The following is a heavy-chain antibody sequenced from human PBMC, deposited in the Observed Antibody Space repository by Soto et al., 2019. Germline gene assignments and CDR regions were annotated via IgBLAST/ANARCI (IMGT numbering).Heavy chain of an antibody. J-gene: IGHJ6*02. D-gene: IGHD3-10*01. Sequence: PSETLSLTCAVYGGSFSSYYWSWIRQPPGKGLEWIGEINHSGSTNYNPSLKSRVTISVDTSKNQFSLKLSSVTAADTAVYYCARMGFVLLGMDVWGQGTTVTVSS. CDR3: ARMGFVLLGMDV. CDR2: INHSGST. V-gene: IGHV4-34*01. CDR1: GGSFSSYY.